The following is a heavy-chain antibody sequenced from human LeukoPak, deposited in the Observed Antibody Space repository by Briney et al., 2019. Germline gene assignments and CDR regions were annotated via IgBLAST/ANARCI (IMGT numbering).Heavy chain of an antibody. V-gene: IGHV4-59*01. CDR3: ARDVPRGTGYMDV. Sequence: SETLSLTCTVSGGSIKNYYWTWLRQPPGKGLEWIGYIYYSGSTSSNPSLKSRVTISVDTSKNQFSLRLKYVTAADTAVYYCARDVPRGTGYMDVWGKGTTVTVSS. J-gene: IGHJ6*03. D-gene: IGHD3-10*01. CDR2: IYYSGST. CDR1: GGSIKNYY.